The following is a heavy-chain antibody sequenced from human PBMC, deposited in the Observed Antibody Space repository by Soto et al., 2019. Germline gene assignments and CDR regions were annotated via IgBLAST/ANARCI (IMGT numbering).Heavy chain of an antibody. CDR1: GGSFSGYY. CDR2: INHSGST. V-gene: IGHV4-34*01. J-gene: IGHJ4*02. Sequence: PSETLSLTCAVYGGSFSGYYWSWIRQPPGKGLEWIGEINHSGSTNYNPSLKSRVTISVDTSKNQFSLKLSSVTAADTAVYYCARERSGSGSYSNFDYWGQGTLVTVSS. CDR3: ARERSGSGSYSNFDY. D-gene: IGHD3-10*01.